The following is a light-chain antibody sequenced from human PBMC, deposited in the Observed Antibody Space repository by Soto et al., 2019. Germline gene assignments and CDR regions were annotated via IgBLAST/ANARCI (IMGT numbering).Light chain of an antibody. Sequence: ILLTQSPSSLSASVGDRVTITCRASQGIDTSLAWYQQKPGKAPKLLIYAESNLQSGVPSRFSGSGSTTHFPLTISSLQPEGFANYYCQQLHGYPITFGQGTRLEI. CDR1: QGIDTS. CDR3: QQLHGYPIT. V-gene: IGKV1-9*01. J-gene: IGKJ5*01. CDR2: AES.